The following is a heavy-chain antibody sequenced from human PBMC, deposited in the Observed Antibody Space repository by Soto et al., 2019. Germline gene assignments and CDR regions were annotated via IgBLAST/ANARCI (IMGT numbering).Heavy chain of an antibody. J-gene: IGHJ4*02. Sequence: PSETLSLTCTVSGGSISSVGYYWNWIRQHPGKDLEWVGYISYSGITHHNPSLKSRLFISVDTSKNQFSLKLSSVTAADTAVYYCASSGYYDSSGPRYWGQGTLVTVSS. CDR3: ASSGYYDSSGPRY. CDR2: ISYSGIT. CDR1: GGSISSVGYY. D-gene: IGHD3-22*01. V-gene: IGHV4-31*03.